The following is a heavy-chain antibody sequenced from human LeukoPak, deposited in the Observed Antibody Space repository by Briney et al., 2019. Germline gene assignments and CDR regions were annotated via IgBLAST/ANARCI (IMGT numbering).Heavy chain of an antibody. CDR1: GYTFSSYG. CDR2: ISAYNGNT. Sequence: GASVKVSCKASGYTFSSYGISWVRQAPGQGLEWMGWISAYNGNTDYAQNLRGRLIMTTDTSTSTAYMELSSLRSEDTAVYYCATDGTDYDSSGYYAHYWGQGTLVTVSS. D-gene: IGHD3-22*01. CDR3: ATDGTDYDSSGYYAHY. V-gene: IGHV1-18*01. J-gene: IGHJ4*02.